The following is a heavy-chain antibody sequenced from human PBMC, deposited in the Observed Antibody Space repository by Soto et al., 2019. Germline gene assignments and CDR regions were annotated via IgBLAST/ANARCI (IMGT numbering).Heavy chain of an antibody. Sequence: GGSLRLSCAASGFTFSSYEMNWVRQAPGKGLEWVADITSGGSNIYYADSVKGRFTISRDNSKNTLYLQMNSLRAEDTAVYYCERDAGAYCGGDCPGVFDYWGQGTLVTVSS. J-gene: IGHJ4*02. D-gene: IGHD2-21*02. CDR2: ITSGGSNI. CDR1: GFTFSSYE. V-gene: IGHV3-48*03. CDR3: ERDAGAYCGGDCPGVFDY.